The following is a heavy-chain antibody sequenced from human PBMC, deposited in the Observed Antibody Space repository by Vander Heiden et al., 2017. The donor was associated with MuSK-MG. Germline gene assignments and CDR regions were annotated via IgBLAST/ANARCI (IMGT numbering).Heavy chain of an antibody. J-gene: IGHJ3*02. CDR1: GGSFSGYY. CDR2: INHSGST. CDR3: ASRHGDAFDI. Sequence: QLQLQQWGAGLLKPSETLSLPCAVHGGSFSGYYWSWVRQPPGKGLEWIGEINHSGSTNYNPSLKSRVTISVDTSKTQFSLKLSSVTAADTAVYYCASRHGDAFDIWGQGTMVTVSS. V-gene: IGHV4-34*01.